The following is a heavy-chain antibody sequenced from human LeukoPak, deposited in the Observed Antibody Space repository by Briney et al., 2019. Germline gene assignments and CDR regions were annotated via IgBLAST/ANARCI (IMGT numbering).Heavy chain of an antibody. CDR1: GGSFSGYY. CDR2: INHSGST. V-gene: IGHV4-34*01. Sequence: SETLSLTCAVYGGSFSGYYWSWNRQPPGKGLEWIGEINHSGSTNYNPSLKSRVTISVDTSKNQFSLKLSSVTAADTAVYYCARARGAAAPINHWGQGTLVTVSS. CDR3: ARARGAAAPINH. J-gene: IGHJ5*02. D-gene: IGHD6-13*01.